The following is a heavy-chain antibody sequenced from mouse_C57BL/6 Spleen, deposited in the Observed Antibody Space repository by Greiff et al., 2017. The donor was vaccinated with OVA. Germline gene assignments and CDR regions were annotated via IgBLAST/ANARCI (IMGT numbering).Heavy chain of an antibody. CDR2: ISSGGSYT. CDR1: GFTFSSYG. CDR3: ATGFDY. V-gene: IGHV5-6*01. J-gene: IGHJ2*01. Sequence: EVQLVESGGDLVKPGGSLKLSCAASGFTFSSYGMSWVRQTPDKRLEWVATISSGGSYTSYPDRVTGRFTISRDNAKNTLYLQMGSLKSEDTAMYYCATGFDYWGQGTTLTVSS.